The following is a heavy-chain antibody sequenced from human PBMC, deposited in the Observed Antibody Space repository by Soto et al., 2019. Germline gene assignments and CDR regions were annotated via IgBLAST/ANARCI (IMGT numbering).Heavy chain of an antibody. CDR1: GFTFDDYA. V-gene: IGHV3-9*01. J-gene: IGHJ4*02. D-gene: IGHD5-18*01. CDR2: ISWNSGSI. CDR3: AKDPSGYSYGNPWEGYFDY. Sequence: EVQLLESGGGLVQPGRSLRLSCAASGFTFDDYAMHWVRQAPGKGLEWVSGISWNSGSIGYADSVKGRFTISRDNAKNSLYLQMNSLRAEDTALYYCAKDPSGYSYGNPWEGYFDYWGQGTLVTVSS.